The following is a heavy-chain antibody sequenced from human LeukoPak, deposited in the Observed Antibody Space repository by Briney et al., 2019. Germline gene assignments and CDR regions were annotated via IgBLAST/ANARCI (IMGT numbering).Heavy chain of an antibody. CDR2: ISAYNGNT. CDR3: ARVGRSDYGGPPGY. Sequence: ASVKVSCKASGYTFTSYGISWVRQAPGQGLEWMGWISAYNGNTNYAQKLQGRVTMTTDASTSTAYMELRSLRSDDTAVYYCARVGRSDYGGPPGYWGQGTLVTVSS. V-gene: IGHV1-18*01. J-gene: IGHJ4*02. CDR1: GYTFTSYG. D-gene: IGHD4-23*01.